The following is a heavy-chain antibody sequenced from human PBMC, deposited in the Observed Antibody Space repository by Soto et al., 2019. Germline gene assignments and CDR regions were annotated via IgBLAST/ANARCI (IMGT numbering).Heavy chain of an antibody. J-gene: IGHJ4*02. V-gene: IGHV4-31*03. CDR2: IYYSGST. CDR3: ARRVDYVWGSYRYSPYFDY. Sequence: TSETLSLTCTVSGGSISSGGYYWSWIRQHPGKGLEWIGYIYYSGSTYYNPSLKSRVTISVDTSKNQFSLKLSSVTAADTAVYYCARRVDYVWGSYRYSPYFDYWGQGTLVTVSS. CDR1: GGSISSGGYY. D-gene: IGHD3-16*02.